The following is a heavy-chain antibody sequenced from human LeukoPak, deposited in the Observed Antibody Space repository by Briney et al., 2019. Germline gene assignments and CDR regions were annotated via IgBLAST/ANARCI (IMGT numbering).Heavy chain of an antibody. CDR1: GGSISSSTYY. CDR2: INHSGST. CDR3: ARAAVAGYDS. Sequence: SETLSLTCTVSGGSISSSTYYWGWIRQPPGKGLDWIGEINHSGSTNYNPSLKSRVTISVDTSKNQFSLKLSSVTAADAAVYYCARAAVAGYDSWGQGTLVTVSS. V-gene: IGHV4-39*07. J-gene: IGHJ4*02. D-gene: IGHD6-19*01.